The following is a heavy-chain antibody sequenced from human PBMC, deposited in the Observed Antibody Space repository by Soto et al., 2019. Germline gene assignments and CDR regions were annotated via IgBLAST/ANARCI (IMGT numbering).Heavy chain of an antibody. D-gene: IGHD2-21*02. V-gene: IGHV1-3*05. CDR1: GYTFTSYA. CDR2: INAGNGNT. J-gene: IGHJ4*02. Sequence: QVQLVQSGAEEKKPGASVKVSCKAPGYTFTSYAMHWVRQAPGQRLEWMGWINAGNGNTKYSQKFQGRVTITRDTSASTAYMELSSLRSEDTAVYYCARSIVVGTALDYWGQGTLVTVSS. CDR3: ARSIVVGTALDY.